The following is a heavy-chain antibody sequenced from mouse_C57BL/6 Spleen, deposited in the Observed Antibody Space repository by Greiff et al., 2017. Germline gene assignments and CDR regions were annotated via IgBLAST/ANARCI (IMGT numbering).Heavy chain of an antibody. Sequence: EVQVVESGGGLVKPGGSLKLSCAASGFTFSDYGMHWVRQAPEKGLEWVAYISSGSSTIYYADTVKGRFTISRDNAKNTLFLQMTSLRSEDTAMYYCARSGYYDAMDYWGQGTSVTVSS. J-gene: IGHJ4*01. CDR2: ISSGSSTI. CDR3: ARSGYYDAMDY. D-gene: IGHD1-1*02. V-gene: IGHV5-17*01. CDR1: GFTFSDYG.